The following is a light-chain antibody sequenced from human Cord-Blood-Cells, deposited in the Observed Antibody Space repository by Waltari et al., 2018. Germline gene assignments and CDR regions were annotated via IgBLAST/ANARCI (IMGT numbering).Light chain of an antibody. Sequence: QSALTQPASVSGSPGQSLTISCTGTSSDVGVYNYVPWYQQHPGKAPKLMIYDVSNRPSGVSNRFSGSKSGNTASLTISGLQAEDEADYYCSSYTSSSTWVFGGGTKLTVL. V-gene: IGLV2-14*01. CDR1: SSDVGVYNY. CDR2: DVS. J-gene: IGLJ3*02. CDR3: SSYTSSSTWV.